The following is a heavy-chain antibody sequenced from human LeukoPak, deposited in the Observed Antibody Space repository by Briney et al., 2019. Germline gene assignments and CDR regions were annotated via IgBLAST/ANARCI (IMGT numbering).Heavy chain of an antibody. V-gene: IGHV4-4*07. CDR1: GASISAFH. Sequence: SETLSLTCTVSGASISAFHWTWFRQPAGKTLEWIGLIYSSGSTLLNPSLKNRVAMSLDLTKNQPSLRLTSLPTADKAMYYCARKDGDYCAQGTLVTVSS. CDR3: ARKDGDY. CDR2: IYSSGST. J-gene: IGHJ4*02.